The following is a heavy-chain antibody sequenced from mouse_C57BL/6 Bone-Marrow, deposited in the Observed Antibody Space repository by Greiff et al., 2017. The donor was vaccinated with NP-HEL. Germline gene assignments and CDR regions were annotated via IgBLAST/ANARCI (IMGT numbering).Heavy chain of an antibody. CDR3: AKFPVYYYDSSPPYAMDY. D-gene: IGHD1-1*01. Sequence: VQLKQSGAELVKPGASVKLSCTASGFNIKDYYMHWVKQRTEQGLEWIGRIDPEDGETKYAPKFQGKATITADTSSNTAYLQLSSLTSEDTAVYYCAKFPVYYYDSSPPYAMDYWGQGTSVTVSS. CDR1: GFNIKDYY. CDR2: IDPEDGET. J-gene: IGHJ4*01. V-gene: IGHV14-2*01.